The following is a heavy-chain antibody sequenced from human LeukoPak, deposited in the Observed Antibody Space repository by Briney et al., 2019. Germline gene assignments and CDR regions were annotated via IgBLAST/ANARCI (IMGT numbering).Heavy chain of an antibody. CDR3: ARDVRGYSYDAFDI. CDR1: GFTFSSYG. J-gene: IGHJ3*02. D-gene: IGHD5-18*01. Sequence: GGSLRLSCAASGFTFSSYGMHWVRQAPGKGLEWVAVIWYDGSNKYYADSVKGRFTISRDNSKNTLYLQMNSLRAEDTAVYYCARDVRGYSYDAFDIWGQGTMVTVSS. CDR2: IWYDGSNK. V-gene: IGHV3-33*01.